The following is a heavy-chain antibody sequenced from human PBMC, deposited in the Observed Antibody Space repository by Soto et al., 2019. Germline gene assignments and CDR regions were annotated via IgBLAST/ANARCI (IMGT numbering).Heavy chain of an antibody. CDR3: ARDPDSGGSRYYYYYGMDV. V-gene: IGHV1-18*01. J-gene: IGHJ6*02. CDR1: GYTFTSYG. D-gene: IGHD1-1*01. CDR2: ISAYNGNT. Sequence: ASVKVSCKASGYTFTSYGISWVRQAPGQGLEWMGWISAYNGNTNYAQKLQGRVTMTTDTSTSTAYMELRSLRSDDTAVYYCARDPDSGGSRYYYYYGMDVWGQGTMVTV.